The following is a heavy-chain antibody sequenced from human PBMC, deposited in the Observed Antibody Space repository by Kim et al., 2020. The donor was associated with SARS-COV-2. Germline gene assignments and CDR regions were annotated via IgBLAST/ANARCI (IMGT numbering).Heavy chain of an antibody. J-gene: IGHJ4*02. CDR1: GGSISSYY. CDR2: IYYSGST. D-gene: IGHD2-2*01. Sequence: SETLSLTCTVSGGSISSYYWSWIWQPPGKGLEWIGYIYYSGSTNYNPSLKSRVTISLDTSKKQFSLKLSSVSAADTAVYYCARTHRGVTSCFDYWGLGTLVTVSS. V-gene: IGHV4-59*01. CDR3: ARTHRGVTSCFDY.